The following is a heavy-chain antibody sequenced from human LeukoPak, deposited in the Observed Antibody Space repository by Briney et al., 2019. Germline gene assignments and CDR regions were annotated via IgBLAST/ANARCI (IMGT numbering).Heavy chain of an antibody. CDR1: GFTFSSYG. CDR3: AKEEIVVVPAALLPTQYFQQ. CDR2: IRYGGSNK. D-gene: IGHD2-2*01. V-gene: IGHV3-30*02. Sequence: PGGSLRLSCAASGFTFSSYGMHWVRQAPGRGLEWVAFIRYGGSNKYYADSVKGRFTISRDNSKNTLYLQMNSLRAEDTAVYYCAKEEIVVVPAALLPTQYFQQWGQGTLVTVSS. J-gene: IGHJ1*01.